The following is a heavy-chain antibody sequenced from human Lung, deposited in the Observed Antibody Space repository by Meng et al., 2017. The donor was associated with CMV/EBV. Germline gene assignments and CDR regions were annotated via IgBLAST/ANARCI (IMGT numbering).Heavy chain of an antibody. J-gene: IGHJ4*02. D-gene: IGHD3-10*01. V-gene: IGHV1-18*01. CDR2: ISAYNGNT. Sequence: ASVKVSCKASGYTFIAYASSWVRQAPGQGHEWMGWISAYNGNTNYAQKVQGRVTMTTDTSTSTAYMELRSLRSDDTAVYYCARSDMIRGVVVLDYWGQGTLVTVSS. CDR3: ARSDMIRGVVVLDY. CDR1: GYTFIAYA.